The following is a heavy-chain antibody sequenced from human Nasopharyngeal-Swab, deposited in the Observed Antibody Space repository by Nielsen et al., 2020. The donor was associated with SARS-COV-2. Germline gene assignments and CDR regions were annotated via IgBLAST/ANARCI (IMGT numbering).Heavy chain of an antibody. CDR3: AKDLNSNFLNYMDV. V-gene: IGHV3-20*04. J-gene: IGHJ6*03. CDR1: GFTFDDYG. D-gene: IGHD4-11*01. CDR2: INWNGGST. Sequence: GESLKISCAASGFTFDDYGMSWVRQAPGKGLEWVSGINWNGGSTGYADSVKGRFTISRDNAKNSLYLQMNSLRAEDTAAYYCAKDLNSNFLNYMDVWGKGTTVSVSS.